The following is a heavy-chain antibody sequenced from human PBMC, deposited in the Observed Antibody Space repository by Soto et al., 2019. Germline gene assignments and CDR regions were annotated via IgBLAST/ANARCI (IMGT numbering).Heavy chain of an antibody. CDR1: GFTFSSYW. D-gene: IGHD3-16*02. J-gene: IGHJ6*02. CDR2: INSDGSST. CDR3: ARGFDYDYVWGSYRYTENPMDV. Sequence: GGSLRLSCAASGFTFSSYWMHWVRQAPGKGLVWVSRINSDGSSTSYADSVKGRFTISRDNAKNTLYLQMNSLRAEDTAVYYCARGFDYDYVWGSYRYTENPMDVWGQGTTVTVSS. V-gene: IGHV3-74*01.